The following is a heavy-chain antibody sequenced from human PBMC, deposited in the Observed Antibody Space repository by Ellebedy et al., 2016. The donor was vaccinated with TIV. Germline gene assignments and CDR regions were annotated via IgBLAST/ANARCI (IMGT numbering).Heavy chain of an antibody. V-gene: IGHV3-64D*06. CDR3: VKSARGLTAFDY. Sequence: GESLKISCSASGFTFSSYAMHWVRQAPGKGLEYVSAITFNGGSTYYADSVKGRFTISRDNSKNTLYLQMRSLKPEDTAVFYCVKSARGLTAFDYWGQGTLVTVSS. CDR2: ITFNGGST. J-gene: IGHJ4*02. D-gene: IGHD2-21*02. CDR1: GFTFSSYA.